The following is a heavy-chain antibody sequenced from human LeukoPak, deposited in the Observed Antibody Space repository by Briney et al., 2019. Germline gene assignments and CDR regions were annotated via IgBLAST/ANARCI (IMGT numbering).Heavy chain of an antibody. CDR2: IYPGDSDT. J-gene: IGHJ3*02. V-gene: IGHV5-51*01. CDR3: ARLLLDSGSYPGHDAFDI. Sequence: GESLKISCKGSGYSFTSYWIGWVRQMPGKGLEWMGIIYPGDSDTRYSPSFQGQVTISADKSISTAYLQWSSLKASDTAMYYCARLLLDSGSYPGHDAFDIWGQGTMVIVSS. CDR1: GYSFTSYW. D-gene: IGHD1-26*01.